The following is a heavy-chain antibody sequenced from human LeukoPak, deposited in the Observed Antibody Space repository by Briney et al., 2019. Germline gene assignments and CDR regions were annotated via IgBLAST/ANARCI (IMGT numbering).Heavy chain of an antibody. D-gene: IGHD6-19*01. J-gene: IGHJ3*01. CDR2: IYTSGST. Sequence: PSETLSLTCAVYGGSFSGYYWSWIRQPAGKGLEWIGRIYTSGSTNYNPSLKSRVTMSVDTSKSQFSLRLSSVTAADTAVYYCARETEKQWQYWGQGTTVSVSS. V-gene: IGHV4-59*10. CDR1: GGSFSGYY. CDR3: ARETEKQWQY.